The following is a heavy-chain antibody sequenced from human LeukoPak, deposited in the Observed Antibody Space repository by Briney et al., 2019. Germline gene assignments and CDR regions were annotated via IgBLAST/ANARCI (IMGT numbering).Heavy chain of an antibody. CDR1: GYTFTNYG. CDR2: ISAYNGNT. V-gene: IGHV1-18*01. Sequence: ASVKVSCKASGYTFTNYGITWVRQAPGQGLEWMGWISAYNGNTNHAQKLQGRVTMTTDTSTSTAYMELRSLRSDDTTVYYCARDHPYNIVVVPAALDYWGQGTLVTVSS. CDR3: ARDHPYNIVVVPAALDY. J-gene: IGHJ4*02. D-gene: IGHD2-2*01.